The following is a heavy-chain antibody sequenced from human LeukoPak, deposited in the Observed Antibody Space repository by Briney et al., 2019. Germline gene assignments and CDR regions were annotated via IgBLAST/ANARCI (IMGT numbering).Heavy chain of an antibody. Sequence: GGSLRLSCAASGFTFSSFAMSWVRQAPGKGLEWVSVISGSGGSTYYADSVKGRFTISRDNSKNTLYLQMNSLRAEDTAVYYCATAWDQWLYKKGFDYWGQGTLVTVSS. CDR3: ATAWDQWLYKKGFDY. V-gene: IGHV3-23*01. J-gene: IGHJ4*02. CDR2: ISGSGGST. D-gene: IGHD6-19*01. CDR1: GFTFSSFA.